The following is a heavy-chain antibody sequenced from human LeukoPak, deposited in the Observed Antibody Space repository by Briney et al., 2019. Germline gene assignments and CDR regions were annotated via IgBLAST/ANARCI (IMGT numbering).Heavy chain of an antibody. D-gene: IGHD5-18*01. CDR3: AAPYSRNWYFDL. CDR2: ISAYNGNT. J-gene: IGHJ2*01. CDR1: GYTFTSYG. V-gene: IGHV1-18*01. Sequence: ASVKVSCKASGYTFTSYGISWVRQAPGQGLEWMGWISAYNGNTNYAQKLQGRVTMTTDTSTSTAYMELRSLRSDDTAVYYCAAPYSRNWYFDLWGRGTLVTVSS.